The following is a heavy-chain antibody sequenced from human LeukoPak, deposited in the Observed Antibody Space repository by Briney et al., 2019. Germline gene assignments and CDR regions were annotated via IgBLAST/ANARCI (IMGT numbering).Heavy chain of an antibody. J-gene: IGHJ4*02. CDR2: IDQGGLEK. CDR3: ARGTNAYPGTDY. V-gene: IGHV3-7*01. Sequence: GGSLRLSCAASGFTFSSYEMNWVRQAPGKGLEWVANIDQGGLEKHFGDSVKGRFTVSRDNAKNSVFLEMNSLRAEDTAVYYCARGTNAYPGTDYWGQGTLVTVSS. D-gene: IGHD1-14*01. CDR1: GFTFSSYE.